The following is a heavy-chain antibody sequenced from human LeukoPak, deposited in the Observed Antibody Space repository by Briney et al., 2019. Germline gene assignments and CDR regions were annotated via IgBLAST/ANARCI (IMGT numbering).Heavy chain of an antibody. J-gene: IGHJ4*02. V-gene: IGHV4-59*01. CDR1: GVSIGSYY. Sequence: SETLSLTCTVSGVSIGSYYWSWMRQSPGKGLAWIGYIYYSGSTNYNPSLKSRVTMSVDTSKNQISLKLSSVTAADTAVYYCARTVPRSLHPYDYWGQGTLVTVSS. CDR3: ARTVPRSLHPYDY. CDR2: IYYSGST. D-gene: IGHD1-26*01.